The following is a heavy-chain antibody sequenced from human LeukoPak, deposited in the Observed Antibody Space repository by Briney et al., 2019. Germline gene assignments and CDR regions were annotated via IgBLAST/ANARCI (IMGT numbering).Heavy chain of an antibody. D-gene: IGHD6-19*01. CDR3: ANIPGTVDGRGT. V-gene: IGHV1-8*01. CDR2: MNPNSGAS. J-gene: IGHJ5*02. CDR1: GYTFTSYD. Sequence: ASVKVSCKASGYTFTSYDISWVRQATGQGLEWMGWMNPNSGASGCAQKFQGRVTLTRDTSMSTAYMEVSSLRFEDTAVYYCANIPGTVDGRGTSGQKARVTVSS.